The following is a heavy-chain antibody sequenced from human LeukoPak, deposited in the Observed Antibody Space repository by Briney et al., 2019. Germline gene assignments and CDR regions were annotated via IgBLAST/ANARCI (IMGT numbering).Heavy chain of an antibody. Sequence: SETLSLTCTVSGGSISTTSYFWAWIRQPPGEGLEWIGSIYYSGTTYFNSSLKSRVTISVERSKNQFSLKLSSVTAADTAVYYCARATGYDLTPFDYWGQGTLVTVSS. D-gene: IGHD5-12*01. V-gene: IGHV4-39*07. CDR2: IYYSGTT. J-gene: IGHJ4*02. CDR1: GGSISTTSYF. CDR3: ARATGYDLTPFDY.